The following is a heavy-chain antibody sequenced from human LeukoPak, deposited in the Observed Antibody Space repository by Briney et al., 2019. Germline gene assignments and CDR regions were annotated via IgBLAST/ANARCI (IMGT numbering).Heavy chain of an antibody. Sequence: GGSLRLSCAASGFTFSNYAMSWVRQAPGKGLEWVSDISGSGGSTYYADSVKGRFTISRDNSKNTLYLQMNSLRAEDSAEYYCAKSLLTTATGTGRAFDIWGQGTMVTVSA. CDR3: AKSLLTTATGTGRAFDI. V-gene: IGHV3-23*01. D-gene: IGHD1-1*01. CDR2: ISGSGGST. J-gene: IGHJ3*02. CDR1: GFTFSNYA.